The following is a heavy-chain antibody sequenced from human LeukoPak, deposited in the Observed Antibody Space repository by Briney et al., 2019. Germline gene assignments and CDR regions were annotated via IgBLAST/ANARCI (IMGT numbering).Heavy chain of an antibody. Sequence: ASVKVSCKTSGYTCTNYGINWVRQAPGQGLEWMGWISAYNGNTNYAQRFQGRVTMTTDTSTSTAYMDLRSLRSDDTAVYYCARDPRTEDGYNLRGFDYWGQGTLVTVSS. CDR3: ARDPRTEDGYNLRGFDY. D-gene: IGHD5-24*01. CDR2: ISAYNGNT. CDR1: GYTCTNYG. V-gene: IGHV1-18*01. J-gene: IGHJ4*02.